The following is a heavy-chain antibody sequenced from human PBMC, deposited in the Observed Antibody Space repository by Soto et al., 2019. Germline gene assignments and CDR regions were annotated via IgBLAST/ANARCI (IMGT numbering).Heavy chain of an antibody. Sequence: QVQLVQSGAEVKKPGASVKVSCKASGYTFTSYAMHWVRQAPGQRLEWMRWINAGNGNTKYSQKFQGRVTITRDTSASTAYMELSSLRSEDTAVYYCARFRYSSGWYQDAFDIWGQGTMVTVSS. CDR3: ARFRYSSGWYQDAFDI. D-gene: IGHD6-19*01. V-gene: IGHV1-3*01. CDR2: INAGNGNT. CDR1: GYTFTSYA. J-gene: IGHJ3*02.